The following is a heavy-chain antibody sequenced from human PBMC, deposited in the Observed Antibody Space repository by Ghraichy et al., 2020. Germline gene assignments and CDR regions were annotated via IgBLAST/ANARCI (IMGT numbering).Heavy chain of an antibody. CDR1: GFTFSTYW. J-gene: IGHJ4*02. D-gene: IGHD6-13*01. CDR3: ARDSRDTPAVGTFDD. Sequence: GGSLRLSCAASGFTFSTYWVTWVRQAPGRGLEWLSNINGDGTERYYADSLKGRFTISRDNAKNSLFLQMDSLRAEDTAVYYCARDSRDTPAVGTFDDWGQGPLGTVPS. CDR2: INGDGTER. V-gene: IGHV3-7*03.